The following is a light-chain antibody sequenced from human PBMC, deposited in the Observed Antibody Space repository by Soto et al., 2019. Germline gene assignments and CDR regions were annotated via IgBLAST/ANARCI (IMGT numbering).Light chain of an antibody. CDR2: DAS. CDR1: QSVSSRS. V-gene: IGKV3-20*01. J-gene: IGKJ1*01. Sequence: EIVLTQSPGTLSLSPGERATRSCRGSQSVSSRSLAWYQQKPGQAPRLLISDASNRAADIPDRFSGSGSGTDFTLTISRLEPEDFAVYYCQQYGGSVQTFGQGTKVDIK. CDR3: QQYGGSVQT.